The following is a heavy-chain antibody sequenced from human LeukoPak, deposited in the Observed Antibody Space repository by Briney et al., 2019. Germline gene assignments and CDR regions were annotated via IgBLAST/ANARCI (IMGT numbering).Heavy chain of an antibody. J-gene: IGHJ4*02. V-gene: IGHV4-30-4*02. CDR1: GGSISSGDYY. CDR2: FYYSGST. D-gene: IGHD6-13*01. CDR3: AVSGKQQYTPQFDY. Sequence: SETLSLTCTVSGGSISSGDYYWSWIRQPPGKGLEWIGYFYYSGSTYYNPSHKSRVTISVDTSKNQFSLKLSSVTAADTAVYYCAVSGKQQYTPQFDYWGQGTLVTVSS.